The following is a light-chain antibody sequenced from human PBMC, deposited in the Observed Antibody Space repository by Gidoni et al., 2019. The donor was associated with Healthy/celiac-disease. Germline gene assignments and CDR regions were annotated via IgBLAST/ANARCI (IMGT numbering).Light chain of an antibody. CDR2: AAS. CDR3: QQSYSTPFT. J-gene: IGKJ3*01. V-gene: IGKV1-39*01. CDR1: QSISSY. Sequence: QMTQSPSSLSASVGDRVTITCRASQSISSYLNWYQQKPGKAPKLLIYAASSLQSGVPSRFSGSGSGTDFTLTISSLQPEDFATYYCQQSYSTPFTFGPGTKVDIK.